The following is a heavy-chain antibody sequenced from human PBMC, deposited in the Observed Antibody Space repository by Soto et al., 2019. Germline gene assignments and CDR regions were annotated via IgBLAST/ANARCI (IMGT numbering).Heavy chain of an antibody. Sequence: GKSRNGACNWLRYSVTDYWIGRGRQMPGKGLELMGIIYPGNSDTRYNPSFRGQVTISADKSLSTAHLQWSSLKASDTAMYYCTRHAGVASSGYYSHWGQGTPVNVFS. CDR2: IYPGNSDT. CDR3: TRHAGVASSGYYSH. CDR1: RYSVTDYW. J-gene: IGHJ4*02. V-gene: IGHV5-51*01. D-gene: IGHD3-22*01.